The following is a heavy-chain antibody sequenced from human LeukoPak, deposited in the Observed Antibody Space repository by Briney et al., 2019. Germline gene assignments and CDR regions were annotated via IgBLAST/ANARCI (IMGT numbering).Heavy chain of an antibody. Sequence: SQTLSLTCAVSGGSISSGGYYWSWIRQPPGKGLEWIGEINHSGSTNYNPSLKSRVTISVDTSKNQFSLKLSSVTAADTAVYYCARGVVRDAFDIWGQGTMVTVSS. J-gene: IGHJ3*02. CDR1: GGSISSGGYY. CDR3: ARGVVRDAFDI. V-gene: IGHV4-30-2*01. CDR2: INHSGST. D-gene: IGHD3-3*01.